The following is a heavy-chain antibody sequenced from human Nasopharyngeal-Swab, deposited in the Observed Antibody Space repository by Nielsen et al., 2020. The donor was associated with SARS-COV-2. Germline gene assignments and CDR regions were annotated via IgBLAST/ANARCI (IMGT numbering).Heavy chain of an antibody. J-gene: IGHJ5*02. D-gene: IGHD5-18*01. CDR3: AREAWGSAMDMNWFDP. CDR2: IIPILGIA. Sequence: SVHVSCKASGGTFSSYAISWVRQAPGQGLEWMGRIIPILGIANYAQKFQGRVTITADKSTSTAYMELSSLRSEDTAVYYCAREAWGSAMDMNWFDPWGQGTLVTVSS. V-gene: IGHV1-69*10. CDR1: GGTFSSYA.